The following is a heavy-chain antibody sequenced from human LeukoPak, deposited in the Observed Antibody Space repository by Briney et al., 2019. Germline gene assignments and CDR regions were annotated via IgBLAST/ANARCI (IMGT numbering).Heavy chain of an antibody. CDR3: ARDASTRKYFQH. J-gene: IGHJ1*01. CDR2: IYYSGGA. Sequence: SETLSLTCTVSNSYISDYYWSWIRQPPGKGLEWIGYIYYSGGADYNPSLKSRVTVSVDTSKNQFSLKLTPVTAADTAVYYCARDASTRKYFQHWGQGTLVTVPS. CDR1: NSYISDYY. V-gene: IGHV4-59*01. D-gene: IGHD3-16*01.